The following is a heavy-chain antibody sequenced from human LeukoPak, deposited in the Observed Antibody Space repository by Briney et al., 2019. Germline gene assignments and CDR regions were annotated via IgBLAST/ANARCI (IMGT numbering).Heavy chain of an antibody. CDR1: GHSISSAHY. V-gene: IGHV4-38-2*02. CDR2: IYHSGAT. J-gene: IGHJ6*03. D-gene: IGHD1-1*01. Sequence: ASETLSLTCTVSGHSISSAHYWGWIRQPPRKGLEWIGSIYHSGATYYNPSLKSRVTISVDTSKNQFSLKLNSVTAADTAVYYCARVTTGGSYYVDVWGSGTTVTVSS. CDR3: ARVTTGGSYYVDV.